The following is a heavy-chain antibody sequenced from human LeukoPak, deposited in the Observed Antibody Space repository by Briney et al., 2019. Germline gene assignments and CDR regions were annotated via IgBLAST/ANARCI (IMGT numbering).Heavy chain of an antibody. CDR1: GFTFSDSY. CDR2: ISGSGHDI. Sequence: SGGSLRLSCAASGFTFSDSYMTWVRQAPGKGVGWVAYISGSGHDINYSESAKGRFTISRDNAKNSLYLQMNSLRAEDTAVYYCAELGITMIGGVWGKGTTVTISS. J-gene: IGHJ6*04. CDR3: AELGITMIGGV. V-gene: IGHV3-11*04. D-gene: IGHD3-10*02.